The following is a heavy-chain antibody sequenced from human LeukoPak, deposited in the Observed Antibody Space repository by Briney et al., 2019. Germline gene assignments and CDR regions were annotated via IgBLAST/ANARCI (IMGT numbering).Heavy chain of an antibody. CDR2: ISGSGGST. Sequence: GGSLRLSCAASGFTFSSYAMSWVRQAPGKGLEWVSAISGSGGSTYYADSVEGRFTISRDNSKNTLYLQMNSLRAEDTAVYYCAKDGEGAFVVVPAASDYWGQGTLVTVSS. J-gene: IGHJ4*02. V-gene: IGHV3-23*01. D-gene: IGHD2-2*01. CDR1: GFTFSSYA. CDR3: AKDGEGAFVVVPAASDY.